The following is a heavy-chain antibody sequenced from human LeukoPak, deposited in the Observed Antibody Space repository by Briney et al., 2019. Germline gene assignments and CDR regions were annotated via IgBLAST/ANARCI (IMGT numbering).Heavy chain of an antibody. Sequence: AAVKVSFKASGYTFTSYGINWVRQAPGQGLEWMGWISAYNGNTNYAQKLQGRVTMTTDTTTSTAYMELRSLRSDDTAVYSCARDNDPPNWKGRFAPAYWGQGTLVTVSS. CDR1: GYTFTSYG. V-gene: IGHV1-18*01. J-gene: IGHJ4*02. CDR2: ISAYNGNT. D-gene: IGHD1-1*01. CDR3: ARDNDPPNWKGRFAPAY.